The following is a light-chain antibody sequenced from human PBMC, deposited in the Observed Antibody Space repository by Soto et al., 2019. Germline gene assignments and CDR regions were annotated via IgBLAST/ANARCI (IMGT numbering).Light chain of an antibody. V-gene: IGKV3-20*01. Sequence: EIVLTQSPGTLSLSPGERATLSCRASQSVTSSYLAWYQQKPGQAPRLLIYGASSRATGIPDRFSGSGSGRDFTLTISRLEPEDFAVDYCQQYGSSPLTFGEGTKVEIK. CDR1: QSVTSSY. CDR2: GAS. J-gene: IGKJ4*01. CDR3: QQYGSSPLT.